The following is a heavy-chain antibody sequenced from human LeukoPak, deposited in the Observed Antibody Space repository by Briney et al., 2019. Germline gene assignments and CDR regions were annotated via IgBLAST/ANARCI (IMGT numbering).Heavy chain of an antibody. CDR1: GFTFSSYW. Sequence: GSLRLSCAASGFTFSSYWMSWVRQPPGKGLEWIGEINHSGSTNYNPSLKSRVTISVDTSKNQFSLKLSSVTAADTAVYYCARLMNCGGDCIWFDPWGQGTLVTVSS. CDR2: INHSGST. D-gene: IGHD2-21*02. V-gene: IGHV4-34*01. CDR3: ARLMNCGGDCIWFDP. J-gene: IGHJ5*02.